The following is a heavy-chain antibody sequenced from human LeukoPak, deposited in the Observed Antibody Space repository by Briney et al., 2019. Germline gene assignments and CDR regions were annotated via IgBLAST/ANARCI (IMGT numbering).Heavy chain of an antibody. J-gene: IGHJ5*02. CDR2: IYYSGST. CDR3: ARVYSYYDSSGYYDA. D-gene: IGHD3-22*01. V-gene: IGHV4-31*03. Sequence: SETLSLTCTVSGVSISSGGYYWSWIRQHPGKGLEWIGYIYYSGSTYYNPSLKSRVTISVDTSKNQFSLKLSSVTAADTAVYYCARVYSYYDSSGYYDAWGQGTLVTVSS. CDR1: GVSISSGGYY.